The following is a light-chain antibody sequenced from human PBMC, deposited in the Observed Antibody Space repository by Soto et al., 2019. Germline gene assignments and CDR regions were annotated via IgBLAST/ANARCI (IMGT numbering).Light chain of an antibody. CDR1: TSNIVNNF. Sequence: QSVLTQTPSVSAAPGEKVTISCSGRTSNIVNNFVSWYRQLPGAAPQLLIHTNNKRPSGVSDRFSGSKSGSSATLGITGLQTGDEAHYYCGTWDYSVTAFVFGGGTKLTVL. CDR3: GTWDYSVTAFV. V-gene: IGLV1-51*01. CDR2: TNN. J-gene: IGLJ2*01.